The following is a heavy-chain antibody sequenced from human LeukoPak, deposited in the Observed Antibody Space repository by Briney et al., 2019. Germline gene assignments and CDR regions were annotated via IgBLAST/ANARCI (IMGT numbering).Heavy chain of an antibody. CDR2: IYYSGSTS. CDR3: ARDCSSTTCPKLDY. J-gene: IGHJ4*02. V-gene: IGHV4-31*03. D-gene: IGHD2-2*01. CDR1: GGSISSGGYY. Sequence: PSETLSLTCTVSGGSISSGGYYWSWVRQHPGKGLEWIGYIYYSGSTSYYNPSLKSRVTISVDTSKNQFSLRLSSVTAADTAVYYCARDCSSTTCPKLDYRGQGTLVTVSS.